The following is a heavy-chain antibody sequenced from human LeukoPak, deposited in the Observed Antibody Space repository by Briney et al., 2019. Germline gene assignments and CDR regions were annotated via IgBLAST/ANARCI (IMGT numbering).Heavy chain of an antibody. J-gene: IGHJ6*03. CDR2: IVGGAGGT. V-gene: IGHV3-23*01. D-gene: IGHD3-10*01. CDR1: GFTFSSHG. CDR3: ARGGVNTMVRGVIRYYYMDV. Sequence: GGSLRLSCAASGFTFSSHGMSWVRQAPGKGLEWVSGIVGGAGGTYYADSVKGRFTISRDNSKNTLYLQMNSLRAEDTAVYYCARGGVNTMVRGVIRYYYMDVWGKGTTVTISS.